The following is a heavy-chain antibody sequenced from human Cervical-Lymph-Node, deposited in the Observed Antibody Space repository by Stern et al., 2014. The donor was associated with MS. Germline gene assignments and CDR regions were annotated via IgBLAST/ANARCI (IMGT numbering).Heavy chain of an antibody. J-gene: IGHJ4*02. Sequence: VQLVESGAEVKKPGSSVRVSCKASGGTFNTYTVYWVRQAPGQGLEWMGKIIPMLDLPVYAQRFQGRVTITLDKSTSTAYIDLNSLTSEDTAVYYCARPSGREAASALDYWGQGTLVTVSS. V-gene: IGHV1-69*09. CDR2: IIPMLDLP. CDR3: ARPSGREAASALDY. D-gene: IGHD1-26*01. CDR1: GGTFNTYT.